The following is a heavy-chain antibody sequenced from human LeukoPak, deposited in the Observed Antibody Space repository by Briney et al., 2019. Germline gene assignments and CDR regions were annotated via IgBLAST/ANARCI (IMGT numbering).Heavy chain of an antibody. J-gene: IGHJ4*02. Sequence: PGRSLRLSCAASGFPFDDYAMHWVRQAPGKGLEWVSGISWNSGSLDYVDSVKGRFTISRDNAKNSLYLEMNSLRPEDTALYYCAKGTGRYWTVLDYWGQGAPVTVSS. CDR3: AKGTGRYWTVLDY. CDR1: GFPFDDYA. V-gene: IGHV3-9*01. D-gene: IGHD1-26*01. CDR2: ISWNSGSL.